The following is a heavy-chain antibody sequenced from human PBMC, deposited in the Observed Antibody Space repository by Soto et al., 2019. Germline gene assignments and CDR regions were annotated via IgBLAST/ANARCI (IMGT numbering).Heavy chain of an antibody. J-gene: IGHJ5*02. CDR1: GGSISSYY. CDR2: IYYSGST. CDR3: ARSGPPYYDFWSGPSGDWFDP. Sequence: SETLSLTCTVSGGSISSYYWSWIRQPPGKGLEWMGYIYYSGSTNYNPSLKSRVTISVDTSKNQFSLKLSSVTAADTAVYYCARSGPPYYDFWSGPSGDWFDPWGQGTLVTGSS. D-gene: IGHD3-3*01. V-gene: IGHV4-59*01.